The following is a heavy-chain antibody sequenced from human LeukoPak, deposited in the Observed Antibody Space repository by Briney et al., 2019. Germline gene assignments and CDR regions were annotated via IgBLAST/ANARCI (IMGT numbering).Heavy chain of an antibody. CDR3: ARSNSGYATFDP. V-gene: IGHV1-18*01. D-gene: IGHD5-12*01. CDR1: GYTFTSYG. Sequence: ASVKVSCKASGYTFTSYGISWVRQAPGQGLEWMGWISAYNGNTNYAQKLQGRVTMTTDTSTSTAYMELSSLRSEDTAVYYCARSNSGYATFDPWGQGTLVTVSS. CDR2: ISAYNGNT. J-gene: IGHJ5*02.